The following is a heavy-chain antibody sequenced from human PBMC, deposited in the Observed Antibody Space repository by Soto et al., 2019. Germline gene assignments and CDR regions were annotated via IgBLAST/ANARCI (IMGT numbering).Heavy chain of an antibody. Sequence: EVQLVESGGGLVQPGRSLRLSCAASGFTFDDYAMHWVRQAPGKGLEWVSGISWNSGSIGYADSVKGRFTISRDNAKNSLYLQMNSLRAEDTALYYCAKDTYPRIAAAGYWGQGTLVTVSS. D-gene: IGHD6-13*01. CDR1: GFTFDDYA. CDR2: ISWNSGSI. J-gene: IGHJ4*02. CDR3: AKDTYPRIAAAGY. V-gene: IGHV3-9*01.